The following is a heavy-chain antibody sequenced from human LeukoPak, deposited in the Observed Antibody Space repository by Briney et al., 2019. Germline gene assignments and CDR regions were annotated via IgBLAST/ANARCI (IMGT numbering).Heavy chain of an antibody. CDR1: GYTFTSYA. CDR3: ARVTSVTTYYYYGMDV. V-gene: IGHV7-4-1*02. D-gene: IGHD4-17*01. J-gene: IGHJ6*02. Sequence: ASVKVSCKASGYTFTSYAMNWVRQAPGQGLEWMGWINTNTGNPTYAQGFTGRFVFSLDTSVSTAYRQISSLKAEDTAVYYCARVTSVTTYYYYGMDVWGQGTTVTVSS. CDR2: INTNTGNP.